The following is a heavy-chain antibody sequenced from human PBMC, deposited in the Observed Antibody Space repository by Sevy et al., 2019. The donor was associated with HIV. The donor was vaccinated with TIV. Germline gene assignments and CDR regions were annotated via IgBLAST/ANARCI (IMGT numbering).Heavy chain of an antibody. Sequence: GGSLRLSCAASGFTLTSYAMSWVRQAPGKGLEWVSGISASGGNTYYADSVQGRFTISRDNSKNTLYLERNSLGAEDTAVYYCAKAQSGLLAAGSGSRAFDIWGQGTMVTVSS. CDR1: GFTLTSYA. V-gene: IGHV3-23*01. CDR3: AKAQSGLLAAGSGSRAFDI. CDR2: ISASGGNT. D-gene: IGHD3-10*01. J-gene: IGHJ3*02.